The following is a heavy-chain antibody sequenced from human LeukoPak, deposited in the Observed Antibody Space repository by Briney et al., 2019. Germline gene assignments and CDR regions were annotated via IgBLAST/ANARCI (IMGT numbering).Heavy chain of an antibody. D-gene: IGHD3-22*01. CDR1: GYTFTSYY. CDR3: ARSSGYYYGYFDY. J-gene: IGHJ4*02. CDR2: INPIRGIT. Sequence: APVRLSCTASGYTFTSYYMPWGRQAPGHGLEWRGIINPIRGITSAAQKFQGRVTMTRNTSTSTVYMELSSLRSEDTAVYYCARSSGYYYGYFDYWGQGTLVTVSS. V-gene: IGHV1-46*01.